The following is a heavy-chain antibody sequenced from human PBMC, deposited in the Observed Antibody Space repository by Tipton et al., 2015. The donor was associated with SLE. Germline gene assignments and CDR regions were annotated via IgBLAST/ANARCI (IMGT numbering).Heavy chain of an antibody. CDR3: ARGGYDYVWGSYHSHSFDI. J-gene: IGHJ3*02. Sequence: GSLRLSCAASGFTFSSYWMNWVRQAPGKGLGWVANIKQDGSEKYFVDSVKGRFTISRDNAQSSLYLQMNSLTADDTAVYYCARGGYDYVWGSYHSHSFDIWGQGTMVTVSS. CDR2: IKQDGSEK. V-gene: IGHV3-7*04. D-gene: IGHD3-16*01. CDR1: GFTFSSYW.